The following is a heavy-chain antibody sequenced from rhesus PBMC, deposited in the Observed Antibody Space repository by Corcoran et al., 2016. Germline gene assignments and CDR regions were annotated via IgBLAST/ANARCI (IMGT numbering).Heavy chain of an antibody. CDR1: GGSISSVDYS. CDR3: ARTTIFGVPAPDY. V-gene: IGHV4S12*01. Sequence: QVQLQASGPGVVKPSETLSLTCAVSGGSISSVDYSWIWIRQAPGKGLEWIGGIYSNSESTNYNPSLKSRVTISKDTSKNQFSLKLSSVTAADTAVYYCARTTIFGVPAPDYWGQGVLVTVSS. D-gene: IGHD3-3*01. CDR2: IYSNSEST. J-gene: IGHJ4*01.